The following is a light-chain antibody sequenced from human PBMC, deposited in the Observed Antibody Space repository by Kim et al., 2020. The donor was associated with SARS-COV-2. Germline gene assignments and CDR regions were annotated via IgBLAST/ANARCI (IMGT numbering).Light chain of an antibody. J-gene: IGKJ2*01. CDR3: QQSYTLPGT. CDR1: QDINKF. CDR2: DAS. V-gene: IGKV1-33*01. Sequence: DIQMTQSPSSLSASVGDRVTITCRASQDINKFLNWYQQKPGKAPKLLIYDASNLDVGVPSRFSGSGSGTHFTVTISSLQPEDIATYYCQQSYTLPGTFGQGTKLQI.